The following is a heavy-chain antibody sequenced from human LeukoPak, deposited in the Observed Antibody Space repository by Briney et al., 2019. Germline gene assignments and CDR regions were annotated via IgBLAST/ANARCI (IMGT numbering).Heavy chain of an antibody. V-gene: IGHV3-7*01. J-gene: IGHJ4*02. CDR1: GFTFSSYW. CDR3: ARRYCSGGSCYQYFDY. Sequence: GGSLRLSCAGSGFTFSSYWMTWVRQAPGKGLEWGANIKQDGSEKYYVDSVKGRFTISRDNAKNSLYLQMNSLRVEDTAVYYCARRYCSGGSCYQYFDYWGQGTLVTVSS. CDR2: IKQDGSEK. D-gene: IGHD2-15*01.